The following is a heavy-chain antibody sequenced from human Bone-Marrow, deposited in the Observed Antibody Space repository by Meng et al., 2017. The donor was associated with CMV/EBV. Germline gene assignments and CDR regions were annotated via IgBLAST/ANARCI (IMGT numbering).Heavy chain of an antibody. D-gene: IGHD3-10*01. V-gene: IGHV3-23*01. CDR3: AKGIYYYGSGSYYSHWYFDL. J-gene: IGHJ2*01. CDR1: SCA. CDR2: ISGSGGST. Sequence: SCAMCWVRQAPGTGLEWVSAISGSGGSTYYADYAKRRFTISRDNSKTTLHLQMTSLRAEDTAVYSCAKGIYYYGSGSYYSHWYFDLWGRGTLVTVSS.